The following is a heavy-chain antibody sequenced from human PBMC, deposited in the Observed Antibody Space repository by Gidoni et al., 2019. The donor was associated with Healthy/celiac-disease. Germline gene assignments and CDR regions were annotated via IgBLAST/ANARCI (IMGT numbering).Heavy chain of an antibody. J-gene: IGHJ4*02. Sequence: EVQLLESGGGLVQPGGSLRLSCAASGFTVSSYAMSWVRQAPGKGLEWVSAISGSGGSTYYADSVKGRFTISRDNSKNTLYLQMNSLRAEDTAVYYCAKDRHNYDILTGFDYWGPGNPGHRLL. V-gene: IGHV3-23*01. CDR3: AKDRHNYDILTGFDY. CDR1: GFTVSSYA. D-gene: IGHD3-9*01. CDR2: ISGSGGST.